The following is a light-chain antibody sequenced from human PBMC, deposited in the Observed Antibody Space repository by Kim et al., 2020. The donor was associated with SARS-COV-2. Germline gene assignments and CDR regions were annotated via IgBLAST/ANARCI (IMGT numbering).Light chain of an antibody. CDR2: EAS. CDR1: QSVYSNY. J-gene: IGKJ1*01. Sequence: EIVLTQSPGTLSLSPGDRATLSCRASQSVYSNYLAWYQQKPGQAPRLLIYEASSRATSIPDRFSGSGSGTDFTLTIRRLQPEDFAVYYCQQYGSSWTFGQGTKVDIK. V-gene: IGKV3-20*01. CDR3: QQYGSSWT.